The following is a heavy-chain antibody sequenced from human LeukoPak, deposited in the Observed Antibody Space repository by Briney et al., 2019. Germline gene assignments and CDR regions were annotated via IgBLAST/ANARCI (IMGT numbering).Heavy chain of an antibody. Sequence: GGSLRLSCAASGFTFSSYAMSWVRQAPGKGQEWVSAISGSGGSTYYADSVKGRFTISRDNSKNTLYLQMNSLRAEDTAVYYCAKSRGWYVSIDYWGQGTLVTVSS. CDR2: ISGSGGST. J-gene: IGHJ4*02. D-gene: IGHD6-19*01. CDR3: AKSRGWYVSIDY. V-gene: IGHV3-23*01. CDR1: GFTFSSYA.